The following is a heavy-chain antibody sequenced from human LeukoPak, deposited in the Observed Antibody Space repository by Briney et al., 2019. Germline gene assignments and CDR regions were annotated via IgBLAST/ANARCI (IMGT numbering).Heavy chain of an antibody. CDR1: GYTFTGYY. J-gene: IGHJ3*02. CDR3: AREYYYDRDNAFDI. V-gene: IGHV1-2*06. D-gene: IGHD3-22*01. CDR2: INPNSGGT. Sequence: ASVKVSCKASGYTFTGYYMHWVRQAPGQGLEWMGRINPNSGGTNYAQKFQGRVTMTRDTSISTAYMELSRLRSDDTAVYYCAREYYYDRDNAFDIWGQGTMVTVPS.